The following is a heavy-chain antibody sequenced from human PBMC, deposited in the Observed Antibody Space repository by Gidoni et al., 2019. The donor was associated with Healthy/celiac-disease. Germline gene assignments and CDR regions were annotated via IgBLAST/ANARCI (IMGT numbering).Heavy chain of an antibody. CDR1: GGSFSGYY. Sequence: QVQLQQWGAGLLKPSETLSLTCAVYGGSFSGYYWRWIRQPPGKGLEWIGEINHSGSTNYNPSLKSRVTISVDTSKNQFSLKLSSVTAADTAVYYCASSPRITMVRGVIRVGGMDVWGQGTTVTVSS. CDR3: ASSPRITMVRGVIRVGGMDV. CDR2: INHSGST. V-gene: IGHV4-34*01. J-gene: IGHJ6*02. D-gene: IGHD3-10*01.